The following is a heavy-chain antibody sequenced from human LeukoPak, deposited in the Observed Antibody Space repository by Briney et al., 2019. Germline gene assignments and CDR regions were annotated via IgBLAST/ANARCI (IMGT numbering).Heavy chain of an antibody. CDR2: IIPIFGTA. CDR3: ASDGQRWLQLRPHYYFDY. D-gene: IGHD5-24*01. CDR1: GYTFTSYG. J-gene: IGHJ4*02. V-gene: IGHV1-69*13. Sequence: SVKVSCKASGYTFTSYGISWVRQAPGQGLEWMGGIIPIFGTANYAQKFQGRVTITADESTSTAYKELSSLRSEDTAVYYCASDGQRWLQLRPHYYFDYWGQGTLVTVS.